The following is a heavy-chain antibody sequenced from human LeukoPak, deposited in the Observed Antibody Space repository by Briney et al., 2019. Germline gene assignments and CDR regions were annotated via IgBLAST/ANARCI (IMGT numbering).Heavy chain of an antibody. D-gene: IGHD3-22*01. Sequence: SVKVSCKASGYTFTSYDISWVRQAPGQGLEWMGRIIPILGIANYAQKFQGRVTITADKSTSTAYMELSSLRSEDTAVYYCARDRRVVIARDNWFDPWGQGILVTVSS. J-gene: IGHJ5*02. V-gene: IGHV1-69*04. CDR2: IIPILGIA. CDR1: GYTFTSYD. CDR3: ARDRRVVIARDNWFDP.